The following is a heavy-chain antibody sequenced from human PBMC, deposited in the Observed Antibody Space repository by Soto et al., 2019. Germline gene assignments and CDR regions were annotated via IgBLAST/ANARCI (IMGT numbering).Heavy chain of an antibody. V-gene: IGHV3-9*01. CDR3: ARGRGFGDGFDI. J-gene: IGHJ3*02. D-gene: IGHD3-10*01. Sequence: EVQLVESGGGLVQPGRSLRLSCAASGFNFDDYAMHWVRQVPGKGLEWVSGISWNSGRIGYADSAKGRITISRDNAKTSLYLHMNSLRTEDTALYYCARGRGFGDGFDIWGLGTMVTVSS. CDR1: GFNFDDYA. CDR2: ISWNSGRI.